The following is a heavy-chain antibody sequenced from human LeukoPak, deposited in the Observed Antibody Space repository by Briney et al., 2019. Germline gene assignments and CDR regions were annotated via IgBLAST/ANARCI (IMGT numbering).Heavy chain of an antibody. CDR3: AIHIVVVPAAKKKNWFDP. V-gene: IGHV4-39*01. CDR2: IYYSGST. D-gene: IGHD2-2*01. CDR1: GGSISSSSYY. J-gene: IGHJ5*02. Sequence: SETLSLTCTVSGGSISSSSYYWGWIRQPPGEGLEWIGSIYYSGSTYYNPSLKSRVTISVDTSKNQFSLKLSSVTAADTAVYYCAIHIVVVPAAKKKNWFDPWGQGTLVTVSS.